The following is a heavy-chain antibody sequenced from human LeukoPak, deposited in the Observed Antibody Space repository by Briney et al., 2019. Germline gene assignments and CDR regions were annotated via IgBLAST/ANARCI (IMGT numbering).Heavy chain of an antibody. CDR3: ARGVVVPIDYDFWSGYPHHYYGMDV. Sequence: SETLSLTCAVYGGSFSGYYWSWIRQPPGKGLEWMGEINHSGSTNYNPSLKSRVTISVDTSKNQFSLKLSSVTAADTAVYYCARGVVVPIDYDFWSGYPHHYYGMDVWGQGTTVTVSS. CDR1: GGSFSGYY. CDR2: INHSGST. V-gene: IGHV4-34*01. J-gene: IGHJ6*02. D-gene: IGHD3-3*01.